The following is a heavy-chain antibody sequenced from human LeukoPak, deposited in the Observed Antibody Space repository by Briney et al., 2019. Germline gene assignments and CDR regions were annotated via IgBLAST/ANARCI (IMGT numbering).Heavy chain of an antibody. Sequence: SETLSLTCTVSGDSISSGAYYWSWIRQHPGKGLEWIGYIYYNGSTYYNPSLKSRVTISDDTSKNHFSLNLSSVTAAGTAVYYCARADTTSHDTFAIWGQGTMVTVSS. CDR1: GDSISSGAYY. CDR3: ARADTTSHDTFAI. D-gene: IGHD2/OR15-2a*01. V-gene: IGHV4-31*03. CDR2: IYYNGST. J-gene: IGHJ3*02.